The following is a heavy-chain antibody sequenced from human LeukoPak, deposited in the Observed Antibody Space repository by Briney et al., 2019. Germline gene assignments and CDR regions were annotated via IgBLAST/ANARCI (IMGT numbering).Heavy chain of an antibody. J-gene: IGHJ4*02. V-gene: IGHV3-7*03. CDR1: GFTFSRYW. CDR2: IKQDGSEK. CDR3: VRVSCTNGVCYGFDY. D-gene: IGHD2-8*01. Sequence: GGSLRLSCAASGFTFSRYWISWVRQAPGKGLEWVANIKQDGSEKYYVDSVKGRFTISRDNAKNSLYLQMNSLRGEDTAVYYWVRVSCTNGVCYGFDYWGQGTLVTVSS.